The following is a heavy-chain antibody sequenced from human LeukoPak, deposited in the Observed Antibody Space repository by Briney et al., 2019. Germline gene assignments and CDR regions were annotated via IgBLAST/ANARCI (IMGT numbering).Heavy chain of an antibody. Sequence: GASVTVSCKASGYTFTSYDINWVRQATGQGLEWMGWMNPNSGNTGYAQKFQGRVTMTRNTSISTAYMELSSPRSEDTAVYYCARVKGRCSTSCSGFDYWGQGTLVTVSS. J-gene: IGHJ4*02. D-gene: IGHD2-2*01. V-gene: IGHV1-8*01. CDR3: ARVKGRCSTSCSGFDY. CDR2: MNPNSGNT. CDR1: GYTFTSYD.